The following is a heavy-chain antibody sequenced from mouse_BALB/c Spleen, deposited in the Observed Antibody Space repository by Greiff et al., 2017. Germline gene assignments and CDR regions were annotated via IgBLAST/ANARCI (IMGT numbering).Heavy chain of an antibody. CDR2: IYPGNSDT. Sequence: VQLQQSGTVLARPGASVKMSCKASGYTFTSYWMHWVKQRPGQGLEWIGAIYPGNSDTSYNQKFKGKAKLTAVTSTSTAYMELSSLTNEESAVYYCTRREYVNTEGVMDYWGQGTSVTVSS. CDR1: GYTFTSYW. D-gene: IGHD2-10*02. J-gene: IGHJ4*01. V-gene: IGHV1-5*01. CDR3: TRREYVNTEGVMDY.